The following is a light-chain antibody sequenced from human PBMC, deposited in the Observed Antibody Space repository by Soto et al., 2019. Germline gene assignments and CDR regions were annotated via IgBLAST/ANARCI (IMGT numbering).Light chain of an antibody. CDR3: SSYAGSNPFV. V-gene: IGLV2-8*01. J-gene: IGLJ1*01. CDR1: SSDVGGYDY. CDR2: EVT. Sequence: QSVLTQPPSASGSPGQSVTISCTGTSSDVGGYDYVSWYQQHPGKAPKLMIYEVTKRPSGVPDRFSGSKSGNTASLTVSGLQAEDEAHYYCSSYAGSNPFVLGTGKKVIV.